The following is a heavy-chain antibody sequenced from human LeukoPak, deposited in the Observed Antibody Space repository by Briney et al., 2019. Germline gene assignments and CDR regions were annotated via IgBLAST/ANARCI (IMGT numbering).Heavy chain of an antibody. Sequence: GGSLRLSCAVSGPSFRDGWLCWVRQAPGKGLEWIGRTIGGNGPADYAAPVKGRFTISRDYSKDTMYLHMNSLKTEDTAVYYRTWMATVVTVDIWGQGTLVTVSS. CDR1: GPSFRDGW. CDR2: TIGGNGPA. V-gene: IGHV3-15*01. D-gene: IGHD4-23*01. J-gene: IGHJ4*02. CDR3: TWMATVVTVDI.